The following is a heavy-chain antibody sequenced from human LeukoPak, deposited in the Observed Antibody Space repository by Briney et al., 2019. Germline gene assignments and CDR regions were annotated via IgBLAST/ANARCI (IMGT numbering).Heavy chain of an antibody. D-gene: IGHD6-19*01. Sequence: GGSLRISCAASGFTSSSYWMSWVRQAPGKGLEWVANIKQDGSEKYYVDSVKGRFTIPRDNAKNSLYLQMNSLRAEDTAVYYCARDRGSSGWYEFDYWGQGTLVTVSS. V-gene: IGHV3-7*01. CDR3: ARDRGSSGWYEFDY. CDR1: GFTSSSYW. CDR2: IKQDGSEK. J-gene: IGHJ4*02.